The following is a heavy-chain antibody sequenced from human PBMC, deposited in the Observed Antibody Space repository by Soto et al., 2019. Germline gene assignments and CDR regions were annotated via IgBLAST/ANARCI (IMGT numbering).Heavy chain of an antibody. Sequence: QVQLVQSXXXXKKPGXSVKVSXKASGGTXXSYXISXVRQAPGQGLXWXGGIXXIXXTANYXQKFQGRVTITADESTSTAYMELSSLRSEDTAVYYCARDRSGDFWSGQNYVYYYYYGMDVWGQGTTVTVSS. J-gene: IGHJ6*02. D-gene: IGHD3-3*01. CDR1: GGTXXSYX. V-gene: IGHV1-69*01. CDR3: ARDRSGDFWSGQNYVYYYYYGMDV. CDR2: IXXIXXTA.